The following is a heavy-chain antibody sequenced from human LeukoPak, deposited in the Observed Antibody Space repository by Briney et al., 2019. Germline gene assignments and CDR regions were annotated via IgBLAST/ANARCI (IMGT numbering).Heavy chain of an antibody. D-gene: IGHD6-13*01. V-gene: IGHV5-51*01. Sequence: GESLKISCKGSGYSFTSYWIGWVRQMPGKGLEWMGIIYPGDSDTRYSPSFQGQVTISADKSISTAYLQWSSLKASDTAIYYCARHVGSSWTTSDFWGQGTLVTVSS. CDR1: GYSFTSYW. CDR2: IYPGDSDT. J-gene: IGHJ4*02. CDR3: ARHVGSSWTTSDF.